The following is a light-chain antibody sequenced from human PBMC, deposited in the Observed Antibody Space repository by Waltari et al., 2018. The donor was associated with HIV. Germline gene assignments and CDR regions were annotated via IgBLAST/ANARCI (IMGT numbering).Light chain of an antibody. CDR3: QSYDSRQSGFWV. J-gene: IGLJ3*02. V-gene: IGLV1-40*01. CDR1: SPNIGAGYD. CDR2: GNP. Sequence: QSVLTQPPSVSGAPGQRVTISCTGSSPNIGAGYDVHWYQQLPGTAPKLLIYGNPHRPSGVSDRFSGSKSGTSASLAITGLQAEDEADYYCQSYDSRQSGFWVFGGGTTLTVL.